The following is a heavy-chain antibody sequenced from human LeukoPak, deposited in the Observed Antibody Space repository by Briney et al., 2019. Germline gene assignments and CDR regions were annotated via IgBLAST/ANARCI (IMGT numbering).Heavy chain of an antibody. Sequence: PGGSLRLSCAASGLTFDDYGMSWVRQAPGKGLEWVSGINWNGGSTVYADSVKGRFTISRDNAKNSLYPQMNSLRAEDTALYYCASSRIVGASGAFDIWGQGTMVTVSS. CDR3: ASSRIVGASGAFDI. D-gene: IGHD1-26*01. CDR2: INWNGGST. CDR1: GLTFDDYG. J-gene: IGHJ3*02. V-gene: IGHV3-20*04.